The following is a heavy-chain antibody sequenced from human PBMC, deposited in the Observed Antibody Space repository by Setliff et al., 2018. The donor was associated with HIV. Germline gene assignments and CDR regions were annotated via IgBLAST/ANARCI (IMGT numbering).Heavy chain of an antibody. CDR1: GGTFSSYA. Sequence: GASVKVSCKASGGTFSSYAISWVRQAPGQGLEWMGGIIPIFGTANYAQRFQDRVKITADESTSTAYMEMSSLTSEDTAIYYCARSDSGWPRYQYHHTDVWGKGTTVTVSS. CDR3: ARSDSGWPRYQYHHTDV. D-gene: IGHD6-19*01. J-gene: IGHJ6*04. CDR2: IIPIFGTA. V-gene: IGHV1-69*13.